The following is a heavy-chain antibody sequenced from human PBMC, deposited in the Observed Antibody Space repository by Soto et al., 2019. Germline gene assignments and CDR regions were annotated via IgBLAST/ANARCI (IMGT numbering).Heavy chain of an antibody. CDR3: AGPRRDDFWSGGYYYYYGMDV. D-gene: IGHD3-3*01. Sequence: EASVTVSCKASGYTFTGYYMHWVRQAPGQGLEWMGWINPNSGGTNYAQKFQGRVTMTRDTSISTAYMELSRLRSDDTAVYYCAGPRRDDFWSGGYYYYYGMDVWGQGTTVTVSS. V-gene: IGHV1-2*02. CDR1: GYTFTGYY. J-gene: IGHJ6*02. CDR2: INPNSGGT.